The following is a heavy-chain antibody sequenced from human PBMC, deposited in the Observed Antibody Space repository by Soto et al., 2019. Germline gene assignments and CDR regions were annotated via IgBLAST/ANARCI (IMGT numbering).Heavy chain of an antibody. CDR3: ARAPGFYGDFFDY. Sequence: GGSLRLSCAVCGFPFDDYGMSWVRQAPGKGLEWVSGINRDGGSTSYADSVKGRFTISRDNAKNSLYLQMNSLRVEDTALYYCARAPGFYGDFFDYWGQGTLVTVSS. CDR1: GFPFDDYG. V-gene: IGHV3-20*04. J-gene: IGHJ4*02. D-gene: IGHD4-17*01. CDR2: INRDGGST.